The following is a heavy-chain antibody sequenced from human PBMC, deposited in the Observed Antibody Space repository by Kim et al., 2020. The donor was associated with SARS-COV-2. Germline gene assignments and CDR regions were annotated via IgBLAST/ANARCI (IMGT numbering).Heavy chain of an antibody. CDR2: INTSGRI. CDR3: ARGEILTGYTYYFVY. CDR1: GGSISSGNYY. Sequence: SETLSLTCTVSGGSISSGNYYWTWIRQPAGKGLEWIGRINTSGRINYNPSLKSRTTVSIDTSRSQFSLRLSPVTAAATAVYYCARGEILTGYTYYFVYCGQGTLVTASS. J-gene: IGHJ4*02. V-gene: IGHV4-61*02. D-gene: IGHD3-9*01.